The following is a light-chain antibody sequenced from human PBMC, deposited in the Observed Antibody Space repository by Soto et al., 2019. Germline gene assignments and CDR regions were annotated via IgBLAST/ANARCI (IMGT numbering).Light chain of an antibody. CDR2: GAS. Sequence: LVLTQSPGTLSLSPGERATLSCRASQSVSSSFLAWYRQKPGQAPRLLIYGASSRATGIPDRFSGSGSGTDFTLTISRLEPEDVGVYYWQQYGSSPLTFGGGTKVEIK. J-gene: IGKJ4*01. CDR1: QSVSSSF. CDR3: QQYGSSPLT. V-gene: IGKV3-20*01.